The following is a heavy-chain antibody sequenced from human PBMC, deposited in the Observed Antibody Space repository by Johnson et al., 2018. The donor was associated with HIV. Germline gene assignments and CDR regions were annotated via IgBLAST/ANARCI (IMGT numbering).Heavy chain of an antibody. Sequence: VQLVESGGGLIQPGGSLRLSCAASGFTVSSNFMNWVRQAPGKGLEWVSVIYSGGKKFHADSVKGRFTIPRDNSKNTLYLQMNGLRAEDTAVYFCARAFTYCGGDCYSGAFDIWGQGTMVTVSS. V-gene: IGHV3-53*01. CDR2: IYSGGKK. CDR3: ARAFTYCGGDCYSGAFDI. J-gene: IGHJ3*02. D-gene: IGHD2-21*02. CDR1: GFTVSSNF.